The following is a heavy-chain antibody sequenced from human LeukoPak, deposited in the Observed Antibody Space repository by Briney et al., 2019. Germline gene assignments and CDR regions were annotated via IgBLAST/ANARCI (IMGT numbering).Heavy chain of an antibody. CDR2: IKQDGSEK. V-gene: IGHV3-7*01. CDR3: ARARYGDYIPFYYYYMDV. D-gene: IGHD4-17*01. Sequence: GGSLRLSCAASGFTFSSYWMSWVRQAPGKGLEWVANIKQDGSEKYYVDSVKGRFTISRDNAKNSLYLQMNSLRAEGTAVYYCARARYGDYIPFYYYYMDVWGKGTTVTVSS. J-gene: IGHJ6*03. CDR1: GFTFSSYW.